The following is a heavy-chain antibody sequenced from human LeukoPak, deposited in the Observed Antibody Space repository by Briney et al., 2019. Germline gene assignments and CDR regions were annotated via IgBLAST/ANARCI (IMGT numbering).Heavy chain of an antibody. CDR3: ARAHYYDSSGYYSNFDY. CDR2: ISAYNGNT. Sequence: ASVTVSCKASGYTFTSYGISWVRQAPGQGLEWMGWISAYNGNTNYAQKLQGRVTMTTDTSTSTAYMELRSLRSDDTAVYYCARAHYYDSSGYYSNFDYWGQGTLVTVSS. V-gene: IGHV1-18*01. CDR1: GYTFTSYG. J-gene: IGHJ4*02. D-gene: IGHD3-22*01.